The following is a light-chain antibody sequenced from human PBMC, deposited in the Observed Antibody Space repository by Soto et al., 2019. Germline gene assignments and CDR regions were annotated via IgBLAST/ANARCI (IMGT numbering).Light chain of an antibody. CDR3: GADHGSGSNFVV. J-gene: IGLJ2*01. V-gene: IGLV9-49*01. CDR1: SGYSNYK. Sequence: QSVLTQPPSASASLGASVTLTCTLSSGYSNYKVDWYQQRPGKGPRFVMRVGTGGIVGSKGDGIPDRFSVLGSGLNRYLTIQNIQEEDESDYHCGADHGSGSNFVVFGGGTKLTVL. CDR2: VGTGGIVG.